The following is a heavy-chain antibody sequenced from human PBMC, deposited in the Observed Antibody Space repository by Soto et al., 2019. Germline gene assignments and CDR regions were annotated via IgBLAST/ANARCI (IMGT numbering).Heavy chain of an antibody. J-gene: IGHJ1*01. D-gene: IGHD2-8*01. CDR3: ARGGVY. Sequence: GSLRHSAEATGFTFSGHQMNWIRQTAWKRLEWIAKISGSGSTINYADSVKGRFTISRDNVQRTLHLQMDSLRVEDTGVYYCARGGVYWGRGTLVTVSS. CDR1: GFTFSGHQ. CDR2: ISGSGSTI. V-gene: IGHV3-48*03.